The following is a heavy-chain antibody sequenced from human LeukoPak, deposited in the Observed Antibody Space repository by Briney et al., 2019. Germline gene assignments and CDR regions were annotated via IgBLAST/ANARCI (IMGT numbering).Heavy chain of an antibody. CDR1: GYAFISYD. Sequence: ASVKVSCKASGYAFISYDMHWVRQAPGQRLEWMGWSNAGTGDTKYSQDFQGRVTITRDTSASTVYMELSSLRSEDMAVYYCARGGGYCSSTSCYEFDYWGQGTLVTVSS. CDR2: SNAGTGDT. D-gene: IGHD2-2*01. CDR3: ARGGGYCSSTSCYEFDY. J-gene: IGHJ4*02. V-gene: IGHV1-3*02.